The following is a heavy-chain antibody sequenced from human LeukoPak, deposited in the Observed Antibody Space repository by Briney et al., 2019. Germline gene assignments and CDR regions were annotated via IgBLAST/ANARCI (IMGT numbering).Heavy chain of an antibody. CDR3: ARSPTTVTPYWFDP. CDR2: ISSSSSYI. Sequence: GGSLRLSCAASGFTFSSYSMNWVRQAPGKGLEWVSSISSSSSYIYYADSVKGRFTISRDNAKNSLYLQMNSLRAEDTAVYYCARSPTTVTPYWFDPGAREPWSPSPQ. J-gene: IGHJ5*02. V-gene: IGHV3-21*01. D-gene: IGHD4-17*01. CDR1: GFTFSSYS.